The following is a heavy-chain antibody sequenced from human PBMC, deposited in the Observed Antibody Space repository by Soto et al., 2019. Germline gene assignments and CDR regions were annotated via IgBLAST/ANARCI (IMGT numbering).Heavy chain of an antibody. D-gene: IGHD3-22*01. V-gene: IGHV4-31*03. J-gene: IGHJ1*01. CDR1: GGSISSGGYY. CDR3: ARGYDSSGYYLARVYFQH. CDR2: IYYSGST. Sequence: SETLSLTCTVSGGSISSGGYYCSWIRQQPGKGLEWIGYIYYSGSTYYNPSLKSRVTISVDTSKNQFSLKLSSVTAADTAVYYCARGYDSSGYYLARVYFQHWGQGTLVTVSS.